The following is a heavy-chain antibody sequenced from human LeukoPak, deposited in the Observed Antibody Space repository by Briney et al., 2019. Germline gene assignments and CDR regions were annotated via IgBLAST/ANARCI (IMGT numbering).Heavy chain of an antibody. CDR3: ARTRSQAISAQYFDY. D-gene: IGHD2-2*02. Sequence: SETLSLTCPVSGGSGRSYSWSWTSPPQGTVLDLIRYFYYSGSTNYSPSLKSRVTISVDTSKSQFSLNLTSVTAADTAVYYCARTRSQAISAQYFDYWGQGTLVTVSS. CDR2: FYYSGST. V-gene: IGHV4-59*08. CDR1: GGSGRSYS. J-gene: IGHJ4*02.